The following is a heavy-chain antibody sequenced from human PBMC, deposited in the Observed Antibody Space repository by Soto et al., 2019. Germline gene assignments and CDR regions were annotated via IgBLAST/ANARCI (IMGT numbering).Heavy chain of an antibody. J-gene: IGHJ5*02. CDR3: AKHELLFNWFDP. CDR1: GFTFSSYA. V-gene: IGHV3-23*01. CDR2: ISGSGGST. D-gene: IGHD3-10*01. Sequence: PGGSLSLSCAASGFTFSSYAMSWVRQAPGKGLEWVSAISGSGGSTYYADSVKGRFTISRDNSKNTLYLQMNSLRAEDTAVFYCAKHELLFNWFDPWGQGTLVTVSS.